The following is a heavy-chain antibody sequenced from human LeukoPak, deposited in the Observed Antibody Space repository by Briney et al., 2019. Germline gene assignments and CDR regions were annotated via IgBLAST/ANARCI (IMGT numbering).Heavy chain of an antibody. Sequence: GASVKVSCKASGHTFTSYGISWVRQAPGQGLEWMGWISAYNGNTNYAQKLQGRVTMTTDTSTSTAYMELRSLRSDDTAVYYCARGQLTMVHRSGLRYFDYWGQGTLVTVSS. D-gene: IGHD3-10*01. J-gene: IGHJ4*02. CDR2: ISAYNGNT. V-gene: IGHV1-18*04. CDR3: ARGQLTMVHRSGLRYFDY. CDR1: GHTFTSYG.